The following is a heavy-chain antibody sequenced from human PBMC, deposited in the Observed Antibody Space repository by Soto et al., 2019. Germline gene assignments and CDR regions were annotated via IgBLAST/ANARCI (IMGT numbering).Heavy chain of an antibody. J-gene: IGHJ4*02. Sequence: GGSLRLSCAASGFTFSSYAMSWVRQAPGKGLEWVSAISGSADSTCYADSVTGRFTISRDNSKTTLYLQMNSLRAEDTAVYYCARRYRSSTFFDLWGQGPLVTVCS. CDR2: ISGSADST. CDR3: ARRYRSSTFFDL. CDR1: GFTFSSYA. D-gene: IGHD6-6*01. V-gene: IGHV3-23*01.